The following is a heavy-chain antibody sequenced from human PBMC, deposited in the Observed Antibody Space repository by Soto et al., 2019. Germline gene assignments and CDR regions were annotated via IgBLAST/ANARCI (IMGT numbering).Heavy chain of an antibody. CDR2: IYPVDFDT. J-gene: IGHJ4*02. D-gene: IGHD3-10*02. V-gene: IGHV5-51*01. CDR1: GDRFTNYY. Sequence: XDSLKVSCSSSGDRFTNYYLALVLQMPGKGLEWMGIIYPVDFDTRYSPSFQGQVTISVDRSIRTAYLQWDSLKASDTAMYYCASYVLVPSTMNYFDLWGQGTLVTVSS. CDR3: ASYVLVPSTMNYFDL.